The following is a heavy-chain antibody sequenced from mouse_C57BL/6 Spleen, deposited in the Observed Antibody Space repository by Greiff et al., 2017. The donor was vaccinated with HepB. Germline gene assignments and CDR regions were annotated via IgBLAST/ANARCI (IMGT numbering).Heavy chain of an antibody. CDR1: GFSLTSYA. CDR2: IWTGGGT. V-gene: IGHV2-9-1*01. CDR3: ARIPSTWGYAMDY. J-gene: IGHJ4*01. Sequence: VNVVESGPGLVAPSQSLSITCSVSGFSLTSYAISWVRQPPGKGLEWLGVIWTGGGTNYNSALKSRLSISKDNSKSQVFLKMNSLQTDDTARYYCARIPSTWGYAMDYWGQGTSVTVSS.